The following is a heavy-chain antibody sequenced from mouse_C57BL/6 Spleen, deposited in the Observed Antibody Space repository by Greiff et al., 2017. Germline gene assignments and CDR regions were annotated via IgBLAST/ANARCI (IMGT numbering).Heavy chain of an antibody. V-gene: IGHV3-1*01. CDR2: ISYSGSP. J-gene: IGHJ2*01. CDR1: GYSITSGYD. Sequence: EVQLQQSGPGMVKPSQSLSLTCTVTGYSITSGYDWHWIRHFPGNKLEWMGYISYSGSPNYNPSLKIRISITHDTSKNHFFLKLNSVTTEDTATYYCAREDSRGAFDYWGQGTTLTVSS. CDR3: AREDSRGAFDY. D-gene: IGHD3-1*01.